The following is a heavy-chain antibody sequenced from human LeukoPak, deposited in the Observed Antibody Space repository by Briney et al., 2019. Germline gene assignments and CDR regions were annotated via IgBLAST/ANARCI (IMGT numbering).Heavy chain of an antibody. CDR2: ISHDGSNT. D-gene: IGHD5-12*01. CDR3: AKEMKPWMHFDY. Sequence: GGSLRLSCAASGFTFSRSAVHWVRQAPGKGLEWVAVISHDGSNTDYTDSVKGRFTISRDNSKNTLYLQMNSLRAEATAVYYCAKEMKPWMHFDYWGQGTLVTVSS. CDR1: GFTFSRSA. J-gene: IGHJ4*02. V-gene: IGHV3-30*18.